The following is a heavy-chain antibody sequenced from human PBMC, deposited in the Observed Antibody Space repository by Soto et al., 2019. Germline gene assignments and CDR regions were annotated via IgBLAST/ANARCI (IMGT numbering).Heavy chain of an antibody. CDR1: GSSFSSNYW. CDR2: IHYSGSS. D-gene: IGHD3-16*01. J-gene: IGHJ5*02. V-gene: IGHV4-28*01. Sequence: SETLSLTCAVSGSSFSSNYWWGWIRQPPGKGLEWIGYIHYSGSSHYNPSLRSRVTMSVDTSKSQFSLKLSFVTAIDTAVYYCARYDSSPTAHWLGPWGQGTLVTVPS. CDR3: ARYDSSPTAHWLGP.